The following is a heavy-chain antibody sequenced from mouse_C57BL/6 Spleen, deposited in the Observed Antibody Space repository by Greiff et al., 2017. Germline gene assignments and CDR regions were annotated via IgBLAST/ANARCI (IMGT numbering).Heavy chain of an antibody. Sequence: VQLQQSGPELVKPGASVKISCKASGYAFSGSWMNWVKQRPGQGLEWIGRVYPGDGDTNYTGKFQGKATLTADKSSSTAYMQLSSLTSEDSAVYCGAREGSNGDYYAMDYWGQGTSVTVSS. CDR1: GYAFSGSW. V-gene: IGHV1-82*01. D-gene: IGHD2-5*01. J-gene: IGHJ4*01. CDR2: VYPGDGDT. CDR3: AREGSNGDYYAMDY.